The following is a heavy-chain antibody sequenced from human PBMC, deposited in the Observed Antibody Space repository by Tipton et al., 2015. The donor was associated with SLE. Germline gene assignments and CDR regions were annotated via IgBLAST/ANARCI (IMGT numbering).Heavy chain of an antibody. V-gene: IGHV4-59*11. CDR2: IYYRGNT. CDR3: ARGWYSRNWEWWFDP. D-gene: IGHD6-13*01. Sequence: LRLSCTVSDDFFTSHYWSWIRQPPGKGLEWIGCIYYRGNTASNNSLKSRVTMSVDTSKKQVSLKLSSVTAADTAVYYCARGWYSRNWEWWFDPWGQGTLVTVSS. CDR1: DDFFTSHY. J-gene: IGHJ5*02.